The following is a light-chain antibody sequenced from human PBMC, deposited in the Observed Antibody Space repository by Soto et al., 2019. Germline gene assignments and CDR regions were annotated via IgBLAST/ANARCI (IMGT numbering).Light chain of an antibody. V-gene: IGKV1-27*01. CDR3: QKYNTGPFT. CDR2: AAS. CDR1: QDINHF. J-gene: IGKJ3*01. Sequence: DIQMAQSPSSLSAAVGDRVTITCRASQDINHFLAWYQQKPGKVPQLLIYAASTLQSGVPSRFSGSGSGTEFTLTINSLQTEDVGTYYCQKYNTGPFTFGPGTKVDL.